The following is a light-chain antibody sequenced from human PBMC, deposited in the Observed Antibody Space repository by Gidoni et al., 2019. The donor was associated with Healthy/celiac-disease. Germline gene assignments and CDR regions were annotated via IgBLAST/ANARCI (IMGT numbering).Light chain of an antibody. CDR1: SSDVGGYNY. J-gene: IGLJ2*01. CDR3: SSYAGSNDLV. Sequence: QSALTQPPSASGSPGQSVTISCPGTSSDVGGYNYVSWYQQHPGKAPKLMIYEVSKRPSGVPDRFSGSTSGNMASLTVSGLQAEDEADYYCSSYAGSNDLVFGGGTKLTVL. V-gene: IGLV2-8*01. CDR2: EVS.